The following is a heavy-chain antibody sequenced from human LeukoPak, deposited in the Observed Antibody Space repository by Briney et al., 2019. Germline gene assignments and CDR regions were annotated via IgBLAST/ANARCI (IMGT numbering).Heavy chain of an antibody. J-gene: IGHJ4*02. V-gene: IGHV3-20*04. CDR1: GFTFDDYG. CDR2: INWNGDTI. CDR3: ARGLDNYGSGSSD. D-gene: IGHD3-10*01. Sequence: GGSLRLSCAASGFTFDDYGMTWVRQAPGKGLEWVSGINWNGDTIGYADSVKGRFTISRDNAKNSLYLQMNSLRAEDTVVYYCARGLDNYGSGSSDWGQGTLVTVSS.